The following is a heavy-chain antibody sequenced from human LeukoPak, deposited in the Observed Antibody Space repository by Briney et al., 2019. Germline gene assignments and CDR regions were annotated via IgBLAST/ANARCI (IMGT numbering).Heavy chain of an antibody. V-gene: IGHV3-7*01. J-gene: IGHJ4*02. CDR1: GFTFSSYW. D-gene: IGHD2-2*01. CDR2: IKQDGSEK. Sequence: PGGSLRLSCAASGFTFSSYWMSWVRQAPGKGLEWVANIKQDGSEKYYVDSVKGRFTISRDNAKNSLYLQMNILRAEDTAVYYCARDRGGYCSSTSCYALDYWGPGTLVTVSS. CDR3: ARDRGGYCSSTSCYALDY.